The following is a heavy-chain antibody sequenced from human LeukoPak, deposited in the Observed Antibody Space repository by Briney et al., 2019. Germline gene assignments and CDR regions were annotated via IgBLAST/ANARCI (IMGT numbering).Heavy chain of an antibody. CDR2: ISTSSSYI. CDR3: ARATWDPNYYYYMDV. D-gene: IGHD1-26*01. Sequence: GGSLRLSCAASRFTFSSYVMKWVRQVPGKGLEWVSSISTSSSYIYGADSVKGRFTISRDNAKNSLYLQMNSLRAGDTAVYYCARATWDPNYYYYMDVWGKGTTVTISS. J-gene: IGHJ6*03. V-gene: IGHV3-21*01. CDR1: RFTFSSYV.